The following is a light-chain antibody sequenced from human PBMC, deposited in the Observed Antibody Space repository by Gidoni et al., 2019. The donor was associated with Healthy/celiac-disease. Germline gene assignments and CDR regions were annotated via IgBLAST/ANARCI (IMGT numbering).Light chain of an antibody. J-gene: IGLJ3*02. CDR2: YKSDSDK. V-gene: IGLV5-45*03. CDR1: SGIHVDTYR. CDR3: MIWHSSAWV. Sequence: QAVLTQPSSLSASPGASASLTVTLRSGIHVDTYRLYWYQQKPGSPPQSPLRYKSDSDKQQGSGVPSRFSGSKDASANAGILLISGFQSEDEADYYCMIWHSSAWVFGGGTKLTVL.